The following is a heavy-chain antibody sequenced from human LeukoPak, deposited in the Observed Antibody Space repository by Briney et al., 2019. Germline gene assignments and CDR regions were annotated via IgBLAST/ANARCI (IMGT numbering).Heavy chain of an antibody. CDR3: ARGSRITMVRGVILRAFDI. V-gene: IGHV4-34*01. Sequence: SETLSLTCDVYGGSFSGYYWSWIRQPPGKGLEWIGEINHSGSTNYNPSLKSRVTISVDTSKNQFSLKLSSVTAADTAVYYCARGSRITMVRGVILRAFDIWGQGTMVTVSS. CDR1: GGSFSGYY. J-gene: IGHJ3*02. D-gene: IGHD3-10*01. CDR2: INHSGST.